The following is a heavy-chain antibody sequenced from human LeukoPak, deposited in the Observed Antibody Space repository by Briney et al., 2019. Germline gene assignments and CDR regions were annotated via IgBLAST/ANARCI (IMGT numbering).Heavy chain of an antibody. J-gene: IGHJ6*02. D-gene: IGHD2-2*02. CDR3: ARDQNEGYCRSTSCYNDYGMDV. CDR1: GFTFSSYS. Sequence: GGSLRLSCAASGFTFSSYSMNWVRQAPGKGLEWVSSISSSSSYIYYADSVKGRFTISRDNAKNSLYLQMNSLRAEDTAVYYCARDQNEGYCRSTSCYNDYGMDVWGQGTTVTVSS. CDR2: ISSSSSYI. V-gene: IGHV3-21*01.